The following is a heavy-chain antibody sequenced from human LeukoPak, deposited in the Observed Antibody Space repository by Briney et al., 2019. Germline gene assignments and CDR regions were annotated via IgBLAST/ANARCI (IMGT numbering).Heavy chain of an antibody. V-gene: IGHV3-23*01. J-gene: IGHJ1*01. CDR2: ISASGST. Sequence: GGSLRLSCAASEFTFDSYVMSWVRQAPGKGLEWVSVISASGSTYYSDSVKGRFTISRDNSKNTLYLQMNSLKTEDTAFYYCATGFANYGDYRGYFQHWGQGTLVTVSS. CDR3: ATGFANYGDYRGYFQH. CDR1: EFTFDSYV. D-gene: IGHD4-17*01.